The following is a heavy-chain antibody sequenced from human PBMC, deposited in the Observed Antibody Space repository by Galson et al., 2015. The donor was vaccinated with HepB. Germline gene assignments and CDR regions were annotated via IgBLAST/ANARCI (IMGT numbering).Heavy chain of an antibody. J-gene: IGHJ4*02. Sequence: SLRLSCAASGFTLSDYSMSWIRQAPGKGLEWVSHISTSGTTIDYADSVKGRFAISRDNAKNSLYLQMNSLRVEDTGLYYCARDGSLWSGAYYFDYWGQGILVTVSS. CDR2: ISTSGTTI. CDR1: GFTLSDYS. D-gene: IGHD3-3*01. V-gene: IGHV3-11*01. CDR3: ARDGSLWSGAYYFDY.